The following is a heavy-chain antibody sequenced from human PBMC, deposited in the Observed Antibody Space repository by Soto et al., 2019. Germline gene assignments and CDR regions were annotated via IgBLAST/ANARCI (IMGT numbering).Heavy chain of an antibody. V-gene: IGHV4-61*01. CDR2: VYYSGST. J-gene: IGHJ5*02. D-gene: IGHD3-3*01. CDR3: ARGVLRFLQWFDT. Sequence: SETLSLTCSVSGASVNSENYYWSWIRQPPGKGLEWIGYVYYSGSTNYNPSLKSRATISLDTYKNQFSLKMTSMTSADMAFYYCARGVLRFLQWFDTWGQGTLVTVSS. CDR1: GASVNSENYY.